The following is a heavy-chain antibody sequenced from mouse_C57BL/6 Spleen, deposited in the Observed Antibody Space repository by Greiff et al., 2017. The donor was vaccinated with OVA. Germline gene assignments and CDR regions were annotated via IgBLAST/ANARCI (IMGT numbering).Heavy chain of an antibody. V-gene: IGHV6-6*01. J-gene: IGHJ4*01. CDR2: IRNKANNHAT. CDR3: TRGSNYVGYAMDY. CDR1: GFTFSDAW. D-gene: IGHD2-5*01. Sequence: EVKVEESGGGLVQPGGSMKLSCAASGFTFSDAWMDWVRQSPEKGLEWVAEIRNKANNHATYYAESVKGRFTISRDDSKSSVYLQMNSLRAEDTGIYYCTRGSNYVGYAMDYWGQGTSVTVSS.